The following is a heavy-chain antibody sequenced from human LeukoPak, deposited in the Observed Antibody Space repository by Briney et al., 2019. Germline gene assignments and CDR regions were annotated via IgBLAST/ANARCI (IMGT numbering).Heavy chain of an antibody. CDR1: GGSISSYY. Sequence: PSETLSLTCTVSGGSISSYYWSWIRQPPGKGLEWIGYIYYSGSTNYNPSLKSRVTISVDTSKNQFSLKLSSVTAADTAVYYCASLHDDILTLHWGQGTLVTVSS. D-gene: IGHD3-9*01. CDR3: ASLHDDILTLH. J-gene: IGHJ4*02. V-gene: IGHV4-59*01. CDR2: IYYSGST.